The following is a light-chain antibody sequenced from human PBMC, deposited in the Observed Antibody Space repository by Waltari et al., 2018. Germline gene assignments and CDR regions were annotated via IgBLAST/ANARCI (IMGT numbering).Light chain of an antibody. CDR3: QEYRTYRT. CDR1: QNIDRW. J-gene: IGKJ1*01. Sequence: DIQMTQSPSTLSASVGERVTLTCRASQNIDRWLAWYQQKPGKAPKLLIYKTSSLESGVASRISGSGYGTEFTLTISSLQPDDFATYYCQEYRTYRTFGQGTKVEIK. CDR2: KTS. V-gene: IGKV1-5*03.